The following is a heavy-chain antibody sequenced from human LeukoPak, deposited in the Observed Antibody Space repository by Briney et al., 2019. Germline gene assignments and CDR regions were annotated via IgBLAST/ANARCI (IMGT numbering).Heavy chain of an antibody. D-gene: IGHD4-17*01. V-gene: IGHV4-34*01. CDR3: ARHPRLRNFDY. J-gene: IGHJ4*02. Sequence: SETLSLTCAVYGGSFSGYYWSWIRQPPGKGLEWIGEINHSGSSNYNPSLKSRVTISVDTSKNQFSLKLSSVTAADTAVYYCARHPRLRNFDYWGQETLVTVSS. CDR2: INHSGSS. CDR1: GGSFSGYY.